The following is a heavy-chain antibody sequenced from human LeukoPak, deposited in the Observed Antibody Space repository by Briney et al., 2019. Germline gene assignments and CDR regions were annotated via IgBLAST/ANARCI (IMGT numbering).Heavy chain of an antibody. CDR2: INPNSGGT. J-gene: IGHJ1*01. CDR3: ARGSYDSSDFEYFHH. CDR1: GYTFTGYY. D-gene: IGHD3-22*01. Sequence: ASVKVSCKASGYTFTGYYMHWVRQAPGQGLEWMGWINPNSGGTNYAQKFQGRVTMTRHTSISTAYMELSRLTSDDTAFYYCARGSYDSSDFEYFHHWGQGALLTVSS. V-gene: IGHV1-2*02.